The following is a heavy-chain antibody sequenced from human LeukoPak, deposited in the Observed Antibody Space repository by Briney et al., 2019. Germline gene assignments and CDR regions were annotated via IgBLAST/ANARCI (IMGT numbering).Heavy chain of an antibody. CDR3: ARDMSGYDPGRYFDY. V-gene: IGHV3-21*01. CDR1: GFTFSPFG. D-gene: IGHD3-3*01. J-gene: IGHJ4*02. CDR2: ISTSGTYI. Sequence: GGSLRLSCAASGFTFSPFGMNWVRQAPGKGLEWLSSISTSGTYIYYADSVKGRFTVSRDNAKNSLYLLMNSLRAEDTAVYYCARDMSGYDPGRYFDYWGQGTLVTVSS.